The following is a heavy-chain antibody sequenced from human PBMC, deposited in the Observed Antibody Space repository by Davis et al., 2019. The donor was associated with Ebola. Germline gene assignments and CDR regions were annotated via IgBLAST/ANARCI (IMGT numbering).Heavy chain of an antibody. CDR3: IGSYGTFDY. V-gene: IGHV3-73*01. CDR1: GFTFSGSA. CDR2: IRSKANSYAT. Sequence: GESLKISCAASGFTFSGSAMHWVRQASGKGLEWVGRIRSKANSYATAYAASVKGRFTISRDDSKNTAYLQMNSLKTEDTAVYYCIGSYGTFDYWGQGTLVTVSS. J-gene: IGHJ4*02. D-gene: IGHD1-26*01.